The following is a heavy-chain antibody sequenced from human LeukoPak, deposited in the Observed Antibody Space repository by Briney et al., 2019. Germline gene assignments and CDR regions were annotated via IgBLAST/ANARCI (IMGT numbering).Heavy chain of an antibody. Sequence: PGGSLRLSCAASGFTFSNYGMHWVRQTPGKGLEWVTVIAHDGSVQYYTDSVKGRFTISRDDSKNTLYLQMNSLRAEDTAIYYCAKEKVPISMPAWYFDLWGRGTLVAVSS. J-gene: IGHJ2*01. D-gene: IGHD2/OR15-2a*01. CDR3: AKEKVPISMPAWYFDL. V-gene: IGHV3-30*18. CDR1: GFTFSNYG. CDR2: IAHDGSVQ.